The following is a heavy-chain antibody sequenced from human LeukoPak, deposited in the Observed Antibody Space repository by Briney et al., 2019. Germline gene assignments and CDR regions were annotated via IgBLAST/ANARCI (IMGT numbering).Heavy chain of an antibody. CDR3: ARHKDWTFDY. V-gene: IGHV3-33*01. CDR1: GFTFSSYG. J-gene: IGHJ4*02. Sequence: PGGSLRLSCAASGFTFSSYGMHWVRQAPGKGLEGVASIWYDRTNKYYADSVKGRFTISRDISKNTLYLQMNSLRAEDTAVYYCARHKDWTFDYWGQGTVVTVS. D-gene: IGHD3/OR15-3a*01. CDR2: IWYDRTNK.